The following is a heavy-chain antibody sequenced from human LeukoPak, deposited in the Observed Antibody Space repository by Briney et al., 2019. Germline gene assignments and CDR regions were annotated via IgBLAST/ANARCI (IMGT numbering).Heavy chain of an antibody. CDR2: ISWNSGSI. D-gene: IGHD3-22*01. CDR1: GFTFDDYA. Sequence: GGSLRLSCAASGFTFDDYAMHWVRQAPGKGLEWVSGISWNSGSIGYADSVKGRFTISRDNAKNSLHLQMNSLRAEDTALYYCAKGYDSSGYYIHNWGQGTLVTVSS. J-gene: IGHJ4*02. V-gene: IGHV3-9*01. CDR3: AKGYDSSGYYIHN.